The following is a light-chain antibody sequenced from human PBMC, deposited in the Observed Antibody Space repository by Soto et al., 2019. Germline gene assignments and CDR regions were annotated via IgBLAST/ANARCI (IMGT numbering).Light chain of an antibody. V-gene: IGKV1-5*01. CDR2: DAS. CDR3: QQYNSHSKT. Sequence: DIQMTQSPSSLSASVGDRVTISCRASQSISSWLAWHQQKSGRAPKLLIYDASSLEGGVPSRFSGSGSGTEFTLTISSLQPDDFATFYCQQYNSHSKTFGQGTKV. J-gene: IGKJ1*01. CDR1: QSISSW.